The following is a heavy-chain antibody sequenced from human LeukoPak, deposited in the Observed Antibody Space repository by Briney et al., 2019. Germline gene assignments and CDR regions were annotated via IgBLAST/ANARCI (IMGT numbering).Heavy chain of an antibody. V-gene: IGHV3-74*01. CDR3: STGSGHAFDI. J-gene: IGHJ3*02. CDR2: INSDGSST. D-gene: IGHD3-10*01. Sequence: GGSLRLSCAASGFTFSSYWMHWVRQVPGKGLVWVSRINSDGSSTSYADSVEGRFTISRDNAKNTLYVQMNSLRAEDAAVYYCSTGSGHAFDIWGRGTMVTVSS. CDR1: GFTFSSYW.